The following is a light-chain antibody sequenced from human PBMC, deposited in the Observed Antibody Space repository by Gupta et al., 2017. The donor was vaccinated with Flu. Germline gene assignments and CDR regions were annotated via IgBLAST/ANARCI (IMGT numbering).Light chain of an antibody. Sequence: SVTISCTGTSSDVGGYNYVSWYQHHPGKAPRLMIYDISKRPSGVPDRFSGSKSGNTASLTVSGLQAEDEADYYCSSYAGSNNLIFGGGTKLTVL. J-gene: IGLJ2*01. CDR3: SSYAGSNNLI. V-gene: IGLV2-8*01. CDR2: DIS. CDR1: SSDVGGYNY.